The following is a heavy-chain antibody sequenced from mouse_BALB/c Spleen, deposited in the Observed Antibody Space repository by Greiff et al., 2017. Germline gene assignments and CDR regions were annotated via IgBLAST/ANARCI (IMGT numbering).Heavy chain of an antibody. D-gene: IGHD2-3*01. J-gene: IGHJ2*01. V-gene: IGHV1-4*02. CDR3: ARGDGGFW. Sequence: VQLQQSAAELARPGASVKMSCKASGYTFTNYTMHWVKQRPGQGLEWIGYINPSSGYTEYNQKFKDKTTLTADKSSSTAYMQLSSLTSEDSAVYYCARGDGGFWWGQGTTLTVSS. CDR1: GYTFTNYT. CDR2: INPSSGYT.